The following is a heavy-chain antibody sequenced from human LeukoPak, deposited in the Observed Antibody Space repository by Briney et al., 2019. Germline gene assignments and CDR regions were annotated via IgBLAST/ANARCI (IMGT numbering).Heavy chain of an antibody. V-gene: IGHV3-21*01. Sequence: PGGSLRLSCAASGFSFSDYSMNWVRRAPGKGLEWVSSISSSSSYIYYADSVKGRFTISRDNAKNSLYLQMNSLRAEDTAVYYCARDLIIHDWGQGTLVTVSS. CDR3: ARDLIIHD. J-gene: IGHJ4*02. CDR1: GFSFSDYS. D-gene: IGHD3-10*01. CDR2: ISSSSSYI.